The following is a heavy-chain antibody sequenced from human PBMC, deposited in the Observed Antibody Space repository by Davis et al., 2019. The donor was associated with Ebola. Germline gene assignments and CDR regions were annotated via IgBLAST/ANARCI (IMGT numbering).Heavy chain of an antibody. J-gene: IGHJ6*04. CDR1: GFTFSNAW. V-gene: IGHV3-15*01. CDR2: IKSKTDGGTT. Sequence: GGSLRLSCAASGFTFSNAWMSWVRQAPGKGLEWVGRIKSKTDGGTTDYAAPVKGRFTISRDDSKNTLYLQMNSLRAEDTAVYYCARDFGDIVVVPAAMDVWGKGTTVTVSS. CDR3: ARDFGDIVVVPAAMDV. D-gene: IGHD2-2*01.